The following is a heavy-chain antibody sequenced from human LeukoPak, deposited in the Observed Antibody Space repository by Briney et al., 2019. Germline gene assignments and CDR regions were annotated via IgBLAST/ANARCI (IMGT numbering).Heavy chain of an antibody. Sequence: ASVKVSCKASGYTFTSYGISWVRQAPRQGLEWMGWISAYNGNTNYAQKLQGRVTMTTDTSTSTAYMELRSLRSDDTAVYYCARDPPRYYDSSGYYYEWFDPWGQGTLVTVSS. CDR1: GYTFTSYG. CDR3: ARDPPRYYDSSGYYYEWFDP. J-gene: IGHJ5*02. CDR2: ISAYNGNT. V-gene: IGHV1-18*01. D-gene: IGHD3-22*01.